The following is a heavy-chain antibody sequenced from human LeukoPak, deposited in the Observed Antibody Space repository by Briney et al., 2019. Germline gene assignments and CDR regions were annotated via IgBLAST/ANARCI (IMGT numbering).Heavy chain of an antibody. CDR3: ASFSPRTTFDY. J-gene: IGHJ4*02. V-gene: IGHV4-4*07. D-gene: IGHD1-7*01. CDR1: GGSISSYY. Sequence: PSETLSLTCTVSGGSISSYYWSWIRQPAGKGLEWIGRIYTSGSTNYNPSLKSRVTISVDTSKNQFSLKLSSVTAADTAVYYCASFSPRTTFDYWGQGTLVTVSS. CDR2: IYTSGST.